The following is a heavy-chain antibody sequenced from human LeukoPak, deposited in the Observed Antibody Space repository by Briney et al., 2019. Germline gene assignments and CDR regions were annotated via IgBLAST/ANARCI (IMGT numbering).Heavy chain of an antibody. CDR1: GFSSSAAW. Sequence: PGGSLRISCEASGFSSSAAWMTWVRQAPGKGLEWVATIENDGSDKYYVDSVKGRFTLSRDNAKNLVYLQMNSLRVEDTAVYYCVNLGYSDGGQGTLVTVSS. D-gene: IGHD5-12*01. J-gene: IGHJ4*02. V-gene: IGHV3-7*01. CDR2: IENDGSDK. CDR3: VNLGYSD.